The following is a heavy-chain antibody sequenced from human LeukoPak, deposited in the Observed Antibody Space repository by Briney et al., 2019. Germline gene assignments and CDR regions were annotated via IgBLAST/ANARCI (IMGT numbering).Heavy chain of an antibody. V-gene: IGHV3-23*01. Sequence: GGSLRLSCAVSGFTFSSYAMSWVRQAPGKGLEWVSAIIGSGGSTYYAHSVKGRFTISRDNSKNTLYLQMNSLRAEDTAVYYCAKDVSCSSTSCYPDWGQGTLVTVSS. CDR2: IIGSGGST. D-gene: IGHD2-2*01. CDR1: GFTFSSYA. CDR3: AKDVSCSSTSCYPD. J-gene: IGHJ4*02.